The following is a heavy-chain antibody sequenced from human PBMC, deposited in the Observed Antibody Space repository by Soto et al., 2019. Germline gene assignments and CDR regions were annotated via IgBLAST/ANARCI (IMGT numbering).Heavy chain of an antibody. CDR1: GDSINSDKYY. J-gene: IGHJ4*02. D-gene: IGHD3-9*01. CDR2: IYYRGNT. CDR3: ARLEGLATISYYFDY. Sequence: SETLSITCAVSGDSINSDKYYWGWIRQPPGKGLEWIGSIYYRGNTYYNPSLQTRVTISLDKPKSQFSLKLNSVTAADSAVYFCARLEGLATISYYFDYWGQGTLVTVSS. V-gene: IGHV4-39*01.